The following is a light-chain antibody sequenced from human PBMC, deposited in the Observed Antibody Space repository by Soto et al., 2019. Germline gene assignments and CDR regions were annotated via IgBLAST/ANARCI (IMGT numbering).Light chain of an antibody. CDR1: QGISNY. Sequence: DIQMTQSPSSLSASVGDRVTITCLASQGISNYVAWYQHIPGKVPKLLISAASTLQSGVRSRFSGSGSGSDFTLTISSLQPEDVATYYCQKYTNVPAFGGGTKVEIK. V-gene: IGKV1-27*01. J-gene: IGKJ4*01. CDR2: AAS. CDR3: QKYTNVPA.